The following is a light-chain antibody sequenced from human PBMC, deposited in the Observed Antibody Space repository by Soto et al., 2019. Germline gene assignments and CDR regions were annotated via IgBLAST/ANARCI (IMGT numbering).Light chain of an antibody. CDR2: GES. V-gene: IGKV3-20*01. Sequence: EIVLTQSPGTLSLSPGGRATLSCRASQSVSSSYLAWYQQKPGQAPRLLIYGESTRATGIPDRFSGSGSGTDFTLIISRLEAEDFAVYYCQQYGSSPLTFGGGTKVEIK. CDR1: QSVSSSY. CDR3: QQYGSSPLT. J-gene: IGKJ4*01.